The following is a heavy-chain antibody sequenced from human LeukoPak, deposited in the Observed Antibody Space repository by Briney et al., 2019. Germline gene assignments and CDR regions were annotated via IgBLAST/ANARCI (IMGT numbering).Heavy chain of an antibody. V-gene: IGHV3-21*04. CDR1: GFSFSTYN. Sequence: GGSLRLSCSASGFSFSTYNMNWVRQAPGKGLEWVSSFSISSNYIYYADSLRGRFTVSRDNAKNSLYLQINSLRAEDTAVYYCAKDSGSGSPYNWFDPWGQGTLVTVSS. D-gene: IGHD3-10*01. CDR2: FSISSNYI. CDR3: AKDSGSGSPYNWFDP. J-gene: IGHJ5*02.